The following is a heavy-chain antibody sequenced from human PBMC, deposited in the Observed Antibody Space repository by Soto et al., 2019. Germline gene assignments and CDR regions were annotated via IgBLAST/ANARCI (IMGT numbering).Heavy chain of an antibody. V-gene: IGHV3-21*01. Sequence: EVQLVESGGALVKPGGSLRLSCAASGFTFSRCSMNWVRQAPGKGLEWVSSISSNSTYIYYADSVKGRFTMSRDNTKNSLYLQMNSLRAEDTAVYSCASPRNWIPRMGMDVCGEGTTVTVTS. D-gene: IGHD1-1*01. J-gene: IGHJ6*02. CDR1: GFTFSRCS. CDR2: ISSNSTYI. CDR3: ASPRNWIPRMGMDV.